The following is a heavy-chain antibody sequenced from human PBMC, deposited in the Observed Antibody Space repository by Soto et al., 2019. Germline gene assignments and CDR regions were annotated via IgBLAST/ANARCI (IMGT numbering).Heavy chain of an antibody. CDR2: ISYEGSNK. V-gene: IGHV3-30-3*01. D-gene: IGHD5-18*01. J-gene: IGHJ6*02. CDR3: ARERNTGYDYTYYYGMDV. Sequence: GGSLRLSCAASGFTFSPHAMHWVRQGPGKGLEWVAVISYEGSNKYYADSVKGRFTISRDNSKNTLYLQMNSLRAEDTAVYYCARERNTGYDYTYYYGMDVWGQGTTVTVSS. CDR1: GFTFSPHA.